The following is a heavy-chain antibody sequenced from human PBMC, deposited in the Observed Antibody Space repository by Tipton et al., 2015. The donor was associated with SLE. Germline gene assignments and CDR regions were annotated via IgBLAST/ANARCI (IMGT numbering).Heavy chain of an antibody. J-gene: IGHJ5*02. CDR3: ARQRGYNYGLYNWFDP. D-gene: IGHD3/OR15-3a*01. V-gene: IGHV4-39*07. CDR2: IYLSGST. Sequence: TLSLTCTITGGSINSPSHYWAWIRQSPGKGLEWIRSIYLSGSTHSNPSLNNRVTLSLDTSRNQFSLKLNSVTAADTAVYYCARQRGYNYGLYNWFDPWGQGTLVTVSS. CDR1: GGSINSPSHY.